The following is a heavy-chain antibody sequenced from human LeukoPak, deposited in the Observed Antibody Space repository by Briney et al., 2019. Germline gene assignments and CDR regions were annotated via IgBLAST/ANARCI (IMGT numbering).Heavy chain of an antibody. V-gene: IGHV3-23*01. CDR1: GFSFSNYA. CDR3: AKDLDYYDA. CDR2: ISGSGGST. Sequence: AGGFLRLSCAASGFSFSNYAMSWVRQAPGKGLVWVSDISGSGGSTSYADSVKGRFTISRDNSKNTLYLQMHSLRAEDTAVYYCAKDLDYYDAWGQGTLVTVSS. J-gene: IGHJ5*02. D-gene: IGHD3-22*01.